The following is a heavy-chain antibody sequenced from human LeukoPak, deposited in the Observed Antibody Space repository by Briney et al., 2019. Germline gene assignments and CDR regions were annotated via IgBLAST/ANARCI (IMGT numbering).Heavy chain of an antibody. CDR3: ARVGIVVVPAATRWFDP. CDR1: GGSISSSNW. V-gene: IGHV4-4*02. D-gene: IGHD2-2*01. J-gene: IGHJ5*02. Sequence: SETLSLTCAVSGGSISSSNWWSWVRQPPGKGLKWIGEIYHSGSTNYNPSLKSRVTISVDKSKNQFSLKLSSVTAADTAVYYCARVGIVVVPAATRWFDPWGQGTLVTVSS. CDR2: IYHSGST.